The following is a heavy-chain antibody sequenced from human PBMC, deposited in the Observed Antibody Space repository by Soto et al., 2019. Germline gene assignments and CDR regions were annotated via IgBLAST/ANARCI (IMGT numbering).Heavy chain of an antibody. CDR1: GFTFSSYG. Sequence: GGSLRLSCAASGFTFSSYGMHWVRQAPGKGLEWVAVISYDGSNKYYADSVKGRFTISRDNSKNTLYLQMNSLRAEDTAVYYCAVTNSSSWYDQVGYYYGMDVWGQGTTVTVSS. CDR3: AVTNSSSWYDQVGYYYGMDV. V-gene: IGHV3-30*03. D-gene: IGHD6-13*01. J-gene: IGHJ6*02. CDR2: ISYDGSNK.